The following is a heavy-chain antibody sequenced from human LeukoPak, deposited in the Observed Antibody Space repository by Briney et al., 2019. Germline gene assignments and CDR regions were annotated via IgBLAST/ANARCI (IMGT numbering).Heavy chain of an antibody. V-gene: IGHV7-4-1*02. Sequence: ASVKVSCKASGYTFTNYAMNWVRQAPGQGLELMGWINPNTGSPTYAQGFTGRFVFSLDTSVSTAYLQISSLKAEDTAVYYCARAFQPLGGLSLPDYWARGTLVTVSS. CDR1: GYTFTNYA. J-gene: IGHJ4*02. CDR3: ARAFQPLGGLSLPDY. D-gene: IGHD3-16*02. CDR2: INPNTGSP.